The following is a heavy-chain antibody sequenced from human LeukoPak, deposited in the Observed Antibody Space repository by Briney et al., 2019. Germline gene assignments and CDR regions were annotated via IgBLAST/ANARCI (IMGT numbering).Heavy chain of an antibody. CDR1: GYTFSGFL. V-gene: IGHV1-2*06. CDR2: INPNSGGT. J-gene: IGHJ4*02. D-gene: IGHD2-21*02. Sequence: ASVKVSCKASGYTFSGFLMHWVRQAPGQGLERMGRINPNSGGTNYAQKFQGRVTMTRDTSISTAYMELSRLRSDDTAVYYCARDYCGGDCFPDSWGQGTLVTVSS. CDR3: ARDYCGGDCFPDS.